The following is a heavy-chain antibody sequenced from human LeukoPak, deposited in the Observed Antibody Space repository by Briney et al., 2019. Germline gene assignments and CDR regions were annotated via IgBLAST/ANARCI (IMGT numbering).Heavy chain of an antibody. J-gene: IGHJ6*03. D-gene: IGHD6-13*01. Sequence: SETLSLTCAVYGGSFSGYCWSWIRQPPGKGLEWIGEINHSGSTNYNPSLKSRVTISVDTSKSQFSLKLSSVTAADTAVYYCARGPLNSSSWYYYYYYMDVWGKGTTVTVSS. CDR3: ARGPLNSSSWYYYYYYMDV. V-gene: IGHV4-34*01. CDR2: INHSGST. CDR1: GGSFSGYC.